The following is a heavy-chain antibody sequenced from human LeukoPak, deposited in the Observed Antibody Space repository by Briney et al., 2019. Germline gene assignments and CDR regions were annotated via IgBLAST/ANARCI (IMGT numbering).Heavy chain of an antibody. Sequence: GGSLRLSCAASGFTFSSYEMNWVRQAPGKGLEWVSYISSSGSTICYADSVKGRFTISRDNAKNSLYLQMNSLRAEDTAVYYCARESAITIFGVVTRDAFDIWGQGTMVTVSS. D-gene: IGHD3-3*01. CDR1: GFTFSSYE. CDR2: ISSSGSTI. CDR3: ARESAITIFGVVTRDAFDI. J-gene: IGHJ3*02. V-gene: IGHV3-48*03.